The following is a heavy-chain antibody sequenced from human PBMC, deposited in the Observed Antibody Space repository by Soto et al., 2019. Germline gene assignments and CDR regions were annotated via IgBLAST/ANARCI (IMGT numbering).Heavy chain of an antibody. Sequence: PSETLSLTCTVSGGSISSYYWSWIRQPPGKGLEWIGYIYYSGSTNYNPSLKSRVTISVDTSKNQFSLKLSSVTAADTAVYYCARGRGGYFDWLLDYWGQGTLVTVSS. CDR3: ARGRGGYFDWLLDY. V-gene: IGHV4-59*01. CDR1: GGSISSYY. CDR2: IYYSGST. D-gene: IGHD3-9*01. J-gene: IGHJ4*02.